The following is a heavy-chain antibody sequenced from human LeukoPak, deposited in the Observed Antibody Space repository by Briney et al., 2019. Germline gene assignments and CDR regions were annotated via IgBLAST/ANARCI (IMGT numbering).Heavy chain of an antibody. D-gene: IGHD2-8*01. CDR3: AKDRCSNGIGCYYYYMDV. Sequence: GGSLRLSCVASGFTFSSCGMHWVRQAPGKGLEWVAYIQYDGSNEQYADSVKGRFSISRDSSKNILYLQMNSLRAEDTAVYYCAKDRCSNGIGCYYYYMDVWGKGTTVTISS. J-gene: IGHJ6*03. CDR2: IQYDGSNE. V-gene: IGHV3-30*02. CDR1: GFTFSSCG.